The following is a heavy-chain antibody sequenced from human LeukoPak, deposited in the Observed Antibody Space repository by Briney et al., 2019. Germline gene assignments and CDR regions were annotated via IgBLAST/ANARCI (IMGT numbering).Heavy chain of an antibody. D-gene: IGHD3-3*02. CDR3: IAHFPYFYGSDV. J-gene: IGHJ6*04. CDR1: GFTIGTAW. CDR2: IKSEGEGATT. Sequence: PGGSLRLSCVSSGFTIGTAWMSWVRQAPGKGLEWLGHIKSEGEGATTDYAAPAKGRFAISRDDSKNMIYLQMSSLKIDDTAIYYCIAHFPYFYGSDVWGKGTTVTVSS. V-gene: IGHV3-15*01.